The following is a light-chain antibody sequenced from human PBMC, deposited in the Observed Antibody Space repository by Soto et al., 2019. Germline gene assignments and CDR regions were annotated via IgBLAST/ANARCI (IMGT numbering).Light chain of an antibody. Sequence: EIVLTQSPGTLSLSPGERATLSCRASQSVSSSYLAWYQQKPGQAPRLLIYAASSRATGIPDRFSGSGSGTDFTLTISRLEPEDFAVYYCQQYGSSSWTFGQGTTVESK. CDR3: QQYGSSSWT. V-gene: IGKV3-20*01. CDR1: QSVSSSY. J-gene: IGKJ1*01. CDR2: AAS.